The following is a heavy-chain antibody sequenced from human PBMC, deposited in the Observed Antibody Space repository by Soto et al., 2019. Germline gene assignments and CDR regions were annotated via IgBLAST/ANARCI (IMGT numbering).Heavy chain of an antibody. CDR2: INPNSGNI. D-gene: IGHD3-10*01. CDR3: ARGRASGSYYLLDY. J-gene: IGHJ4*02. CDR1: GNTFTSYD. V-gene: IGHV1-8*01. Sequence: ASVKVSCKASGNTFTSYDINWVRQATGHGLEWMGWINPNSGNIGYAQKFQGRVTMTRDTAIRTAYMEVSRLRSDDTAVYYCARGRASGSYYLLDYWGQGTLVTVS.